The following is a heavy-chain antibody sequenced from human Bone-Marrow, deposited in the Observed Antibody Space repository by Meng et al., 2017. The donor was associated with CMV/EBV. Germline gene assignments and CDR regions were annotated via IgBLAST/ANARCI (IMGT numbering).Heavy chain of an antibody. CDR1: GGTFSSYA. CDR3: ARWEGLRLPMDV. V-gene: IGHV1-69*10. Sequence: SVKVSCKASGGTFSSYAISWVRQAPGQGLEWMGGIIPILGIANYAQKFQGRVTITADKSTSTAYMELSSLRSEDTAVYYCARWEGLRLPMDVWGQGYTVNVSS. D-gene: IGHD5-12*01. J-gene: IGHJ6*02. CDR2: IIPILGIA.